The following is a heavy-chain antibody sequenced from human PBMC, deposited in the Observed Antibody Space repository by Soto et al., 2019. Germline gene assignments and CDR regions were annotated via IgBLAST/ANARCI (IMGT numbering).Heavy chain of an antibody. Sequence: QVHLVESGGGVVQPGSSLRLSCVASGFTFSRYGMHWVRQAPGQGLEWMAVIVNDGSNREHADSVKGRFTISRDNSKNTLYLQMNILGVEDTAMYYCARDDDYEGNGLDYWGQGTLVTVSS. J-gene: IGHJ4*02. V-gene: IGHV3-33*01. CDR1: GFTFSRYG. D-gene: IGHD4-17*01. CDR2: IVNDGSNR. CDR3: ARDDDYEGNGLDY.